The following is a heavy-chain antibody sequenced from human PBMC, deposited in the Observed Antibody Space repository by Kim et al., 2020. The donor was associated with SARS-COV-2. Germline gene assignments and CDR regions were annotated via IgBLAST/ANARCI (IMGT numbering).Heavy chain of an antibody. CDR1: GFTFSSYE. D-gene: IGHD6-19*01. V-gene: IGHV3-48*03. J-gene: IGHJ5*02. Sequence: GGSLRLSCAASGFTFSSYEMNWVRQAPGKGLEWVSYISSSGSTIYYADSVKGRFTISRDNAKNSLYLQMNSLRAEDTAVYYCAREDTKWLVVRHTNWFDPWGQGTLVTVSS. CDR2: ISSSGSTI. CDR3: AREDTKWLVVRHTNWFDP.